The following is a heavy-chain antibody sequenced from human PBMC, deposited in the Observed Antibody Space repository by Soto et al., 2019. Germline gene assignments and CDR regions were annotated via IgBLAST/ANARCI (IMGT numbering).Heavy chain of an antibody. CDR3: ARDLSSYYDSSGYYGFN. Sequence: ASVKVSCKASGGTFSSYAISWVRQAPGQGLEWMGGIIPIFGTANYAQKFQGRVTITADESTSTAYMELSSLRSEDTAVYYCARDLSSYYDSSGYYGFNWGQGTLLTVSS. V-gene: IGHV1-69*13. CDR2: IIPIFGTA. CDR1: GGTFSSYA. J-gene: IGHJ4*02. D-gene: IGHD3-22*01.